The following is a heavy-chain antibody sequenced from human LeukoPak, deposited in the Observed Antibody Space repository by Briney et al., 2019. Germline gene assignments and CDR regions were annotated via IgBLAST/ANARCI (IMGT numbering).Heavy chain of an antibody. J-gene: IGHJ4*02. Sequence: SQTLSLTCTVSGGSISSGGYYWSWIRQPPGKGLEWIGYIYHSGSTYYNPSLKSRVTISVDRSKNQFSLKLTSVTAADTAVYYCATLTTVVTAYYFDYWGQGTLVTVSS. V-gene: IGHV4-30-2*01. CDR1: GGSISSGGYY. D-gene: IGHD4-23*01. CDR2: IYHSGST. CDR3: ATLTTVVTAYYFDY.